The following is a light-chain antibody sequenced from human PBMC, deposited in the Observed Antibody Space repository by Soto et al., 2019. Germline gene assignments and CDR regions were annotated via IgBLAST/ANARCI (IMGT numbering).Light chain of an antibody. CDR2: DAS. Sequence: EIVLTQSPATLSLSPGERSTLSCRASQSVSSYLAWYQRKPGQAPRLLIYDASTRAAGIPARFSGSGSGTEFTLTISSLQPEDFAVYYCQEYNNWAWTFGKGTKVDIK. J-gene: IGKJ1*01. V-gene: IGKV3-15*01. CDR3: QEYNNWAWT. CDR1: QSVSSY.